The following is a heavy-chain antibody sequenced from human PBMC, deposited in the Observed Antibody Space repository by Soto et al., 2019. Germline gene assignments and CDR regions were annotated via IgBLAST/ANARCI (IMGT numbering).Heavy chain of an antibody. V-gene: IGHV4-39*02. D-gene: IGHD6-6*01. J-gene: IGHJ5*02. CDR3: ANYFMSRPWFDT. CDR2: INYRWPA. Sequence: PSETLSLTCMVSGGSINNSTSFWGWLRQSPGKGLEWIATINYRWPAEYNPSLKSRVTISVDRSRNVLSLQMNYVTAPDTAVYYCANYFMSRPWFDTWGQGTLVTVSS. CDR1: GGSINNSTSF.